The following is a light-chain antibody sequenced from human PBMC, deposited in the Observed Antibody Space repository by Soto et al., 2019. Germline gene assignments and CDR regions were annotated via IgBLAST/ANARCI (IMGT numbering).Light chain of an antibody. CDR1: SSDVGRYSY. CDR3: CSYAGTYTGV. Sequence: QSALTQPRSVSGSPGQSVSISCTGTSSDVGRYSYVSWYQQHPGKAPKLMIYDVSERPSGVPDRFSGSKSGNTASLTISGLQAEDEADYYCCSYAGTYTGVFGTGTKVT. V-gene: IGLV2-11*01. CDR2: DVS. J-gene: IGLJ1*01.